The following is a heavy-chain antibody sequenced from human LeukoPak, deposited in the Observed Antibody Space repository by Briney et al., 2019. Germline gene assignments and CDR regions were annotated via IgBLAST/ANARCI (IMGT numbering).Heavy chain of an antibody. Sequence: SETLSLTCNVSGVPINSYYWSWIRQPPGKGLEWIGYIFHSGNTNYNPSLKSRVTISVDTSKSHFSLKLTSVTAADAAVYYCASLMSLYYFDYWGQGALVTVSS. J-gene: IGHJ4*02. CDR3: ASLMSLYYFDY. CDR1: GVPINSYY. D-gene: IGHD3-10*01. V-gene: IGHV4-59*01. CDR2: IFHSGNT.